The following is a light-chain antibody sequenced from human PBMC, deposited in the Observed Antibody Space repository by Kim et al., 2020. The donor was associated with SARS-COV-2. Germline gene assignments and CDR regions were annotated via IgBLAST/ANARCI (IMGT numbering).Light chain of an antibody. Sequence: GEGVTISCTRSSGTFASSYVQWYEQRPGRVPTTVIFEDYRRPSGVPDRFSGSVDSSSTSASLTISGLKTEGDADYYCQSYDDANAVFGGETQLSVL. V-gene: IGLV6-57*03. CDR2: EDY. J-gene: IGLJ3*02. CDR1: SGTFASSY. CDR3: QSYDDANAV.